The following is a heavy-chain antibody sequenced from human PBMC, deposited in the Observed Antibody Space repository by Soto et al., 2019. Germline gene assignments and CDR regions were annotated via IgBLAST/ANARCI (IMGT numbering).Heavy chain of an antibody. CDR2: IHHSGSP. CDR1: GGSISSGGYS. D-gene: IGHD2-2*01. V-gene: IGHV4-30-2*02. Sequence: PSETLSLTCAVSGGSISSGGYSWSWIRQPPGKALEWIGYIHHSGSPYYSPSLKSRVTISLDMSKNQFSLKLSSVTAADTAVYYCARSAYCSSTSCYPQAGSLLDYWGQGTLVTVSS. CDR3: ARSAYCSSTSCYPQAGSLLDY. J-gene: IGHJ4*02.